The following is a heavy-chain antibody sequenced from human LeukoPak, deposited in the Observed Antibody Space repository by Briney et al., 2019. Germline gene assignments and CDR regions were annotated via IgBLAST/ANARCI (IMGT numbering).Heavy chain of an antibody. CDR2: IYYSGST. CDR1: GGSISSGDYY. V-gene: IGHV4-30-4*01. Sequence: PSETLSLTCTVSGGSISSGDYYWSWIRQPPGKGLEWIGCIYYSGSTYYNPSLKSRVTISVDTSKNQFSLKLSSVTAADTAVYYCATKGFNYYDSSGSTIDYWGQGTLVTVSS. J-gene: IGHJ4*02. CDR3: ATKGFNYYDSSGSTIDY. D-gene: IGHD3-22*01.